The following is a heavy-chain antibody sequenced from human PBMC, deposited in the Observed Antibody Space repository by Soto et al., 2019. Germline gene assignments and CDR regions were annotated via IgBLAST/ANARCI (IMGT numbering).Heavy chain of an antibody. CDR1: GGTFSSYA. Sequence: ASVKVPCKASGGTFSSYAISWVRQAPGQGLEWMGGIIPIFGTANYAQKFQGRVTITADESTSTAYMELSSLRSEDTAVYYCARGDKYSSSSAYYYYGMDVWGQGTTVTVSS. D-gene: IGHD6-6*01. V-gene: IGHV1-69*13. CDR2: IIPIFGTA. CDR3: ARGDKYSSSSAYYYYGMDV. J-gene: IGHJ6*02.